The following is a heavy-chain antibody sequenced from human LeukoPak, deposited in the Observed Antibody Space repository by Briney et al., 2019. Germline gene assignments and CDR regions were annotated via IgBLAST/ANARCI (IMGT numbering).Heavy chain of an antibody. CDR2: IYSGGST. CDR1: GFTVSSNY. CDR3: AGGYYSAPNY. Sequence: PGGSLRLSCAASGFTVSSNYMSWVRQAPGKGLEWVSLIYSGGSTFYVDSVKGRFTISRDISKNTLYLQINTLRAEDTAVYYCAGGYYSAPNYWGPGTLVTVSS. D-gene: IGHD2/OR15-2a*01. J-gene: IGHJ4*02. V-gene: IGHV3-66*01.